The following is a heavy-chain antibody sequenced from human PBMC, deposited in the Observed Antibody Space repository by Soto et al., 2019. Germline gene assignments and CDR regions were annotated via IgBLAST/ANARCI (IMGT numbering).Heavy chain of an antibody. V-gene: IGHV3-30-3*01. CDR2: ISYDGSHK. CDR3: ARDWATTVLGAMLATDYFGMDV. J-gene: IGHJ6*02. Sequence: QVQLVESGGGVVQPGRSLRLSCVASEFSFRTYALHWVRQAPGKGLQWVAVISYDGSHKYYADSVKGRFTISTDNSRNILYLQMNSLRTEDTAVYYCARDWATTVLGAMLATDYFGMDVWVQGATVTFSS. CDR1: EFSFRTYA. D-gene: IGHD3-10*01.